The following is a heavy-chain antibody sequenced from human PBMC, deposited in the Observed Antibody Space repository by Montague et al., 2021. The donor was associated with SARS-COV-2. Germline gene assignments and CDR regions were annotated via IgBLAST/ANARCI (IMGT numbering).Heavy chain of an antibody. CDR2: VLHGKKK. CDR1: GVVERRRR. V-gene: IGHV4-4*07. D-gene: IGHD7-27*01. CDR3: AKGSHIYETRGLRTGWFDP. J-gene: IGHJ5*02. Sequence: SETLSLTCTVSGVVERRRRSDEHTSELQSPMERVCRVLHGKKKSYNPSLQSRLTMSVDTYKKQFSLRLSSVTAADTAVYFCAKGSHIYETRGLRTGWFDPWGQGTLVTVSS.